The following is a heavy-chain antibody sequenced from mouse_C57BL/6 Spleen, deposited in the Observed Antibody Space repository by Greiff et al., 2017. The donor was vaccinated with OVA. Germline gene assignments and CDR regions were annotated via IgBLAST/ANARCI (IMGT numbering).Heavy chain of an antibody. CDR1: GYTFTSYW. CDR3: ARDDYAYAMDY. Sequence: VQLQQSGAELVRPGSSVKLSCKASGYTFTSYWMHWVKQRPIQGLEWIGNIDPSDSETHYNQKFKDKATLTVDKSSSTAYMQLSSLTSEDSAVYYCARDDYAYAMDYWGQGTSVTVSS. J-gene: IGHJ4*01. CDR2: IDPSDSET. D-gene: IGHD2-4*01. V-gene: IGHV1-52*01.